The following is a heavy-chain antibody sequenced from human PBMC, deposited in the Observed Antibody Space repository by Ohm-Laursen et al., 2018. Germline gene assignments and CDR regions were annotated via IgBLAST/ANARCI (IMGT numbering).Heavy chain of an antibody. D-gene: IGHD3-22*01. CDR1: GGSISNYY. Sequence: SETLSLTCTVSGGSISNYYWGWIRQPPGKGLEWIGSIYYSGSTYYNPSLKSRVTISVDTSKNQFYLKLSSVTAADTAVCYCARHGSDYDSDYWGQGTLVTVSS. V-gene: IGHV4-39*01. CDR3: ARHGSDYDSDY. J-gene: IGHJ4*02. CDR2: IYYSGST.